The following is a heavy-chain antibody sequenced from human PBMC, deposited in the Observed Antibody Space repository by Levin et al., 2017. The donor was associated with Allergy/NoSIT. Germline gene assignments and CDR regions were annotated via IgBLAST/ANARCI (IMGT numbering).Heavy chain of an antibody. V-gene: IGHV3-7*01. J-gene: IGHJ4*02. CDR2: IKQDGSEK. CDR3: ARDGITIFGVVIIDYYFDY. D-gene: IGHD3-3*01. Sequence: LSLTCAASGFTFSSYWMSWVRQAPGKGLEWVANIKQDGSEKYYVDSVKGRFTISRDNAKNSLYLQMNSLRAEDTAVYYCARDGITIFGVVIIDYYFDYWGQGTLVTVSS. CDR1: GFTFSSYW.